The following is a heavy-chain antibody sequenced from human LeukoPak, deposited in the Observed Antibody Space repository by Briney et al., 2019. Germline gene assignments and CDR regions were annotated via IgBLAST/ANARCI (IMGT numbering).Heavy chain of an antibody. V-gene: IGHV4-59*01. CDR2: VYHTGRT. Sequence: SETLSLTCTVSGASISSYFWTWLRQPPGKGLEWIGYVYHTGRTNYNPSLKSRVTMSVDTSKNQFSLKLNSVTAADTAFYYCARIRGFGADYYYYYMDVWGKGTTVTVSS. J-gene: IGHJ6*03. D-gene: IGHD3-10*01. CDR1: GASISSYF. CDR3: ARIRGFGADYYYYYMDV.